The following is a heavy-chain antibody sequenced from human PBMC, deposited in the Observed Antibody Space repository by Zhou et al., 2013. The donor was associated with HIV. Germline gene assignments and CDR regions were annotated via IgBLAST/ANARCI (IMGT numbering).Heavy chain of an antibody. Sequence: QVQVVQSGAEVKKPGSSVKVSCKASGDTFNSYAISWVRQAPGQGLEWIGKIIPIFSQIKFAQKFRDRVTITADETTSTVYLEVSSLRSEDTALYYCARDYKGFGDFTPGMDVWGQGTTVTVSS. CDR3: ARDYKGFGDFTPGMDV. J-gene: IGHJ6*02. V-gene: IGHV1-69*13. D-gene: IGHD3-16*01. CDR1: GDTFNSYA. CDR2: IIPIFSQI.